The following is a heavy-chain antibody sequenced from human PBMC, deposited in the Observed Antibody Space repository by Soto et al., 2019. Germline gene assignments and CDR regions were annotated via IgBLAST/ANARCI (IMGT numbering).Heavy chain of an antibody. D-gene: IGHD3-3*01. Sequence: EVQLLESGGGLVQPGGSLRLSCAASGFSFSIYSMSWVRQAPGKGLEWVCGISASGENTYYADSVKGRFTISRDNSKNTMYLHMNNLRVEDKAVYYCADGGEWSFNFEYWGQGTLVTVFS. V-gene: IGHV3-23*01. J-gene: IGHJ4*02. CDR2: ISASGENT. CDR1: GFSFSIYS. CDR3: ADGGEWSFNFEY.